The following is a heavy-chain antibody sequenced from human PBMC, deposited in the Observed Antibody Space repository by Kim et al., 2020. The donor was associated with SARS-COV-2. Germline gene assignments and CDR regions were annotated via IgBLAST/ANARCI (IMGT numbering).Heavy chain of an antibody. J-gene: IGHJ4*02. Sequence: GSTYYADSVKGRFTIARDNSKSTLYLQMNSLRAEDTAVYYCAKKNATLDYWGQGTLVTVSS. D-gene: IGHD2-2*01. CDR2: GST. V-gene: IGHV3-23*01. CDR3: AKKNATLDY.